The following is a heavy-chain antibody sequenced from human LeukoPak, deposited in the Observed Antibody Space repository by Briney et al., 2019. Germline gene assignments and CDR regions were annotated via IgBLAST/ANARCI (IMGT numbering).Heavy chain of an antibody. V-gene: IGHV3-74*01. CDR3: SRAHSEIAGYDPEYFRH. J-gene: IGHJ1*01. CDR2: IKSDGST. D-gene: IGHD3-9*01. CDR1: GLTFRTSW. Sequence: GGSLRLSCAAPGLTFRTSWMHWVRQAPGKGLVWVSRIKSDGSTNYADSVKGRFTISRDNAKNTVSLQMNTLRADDTGVYFPSRAHSEIAGYDPEYFRHWGQGTLVTVSS.